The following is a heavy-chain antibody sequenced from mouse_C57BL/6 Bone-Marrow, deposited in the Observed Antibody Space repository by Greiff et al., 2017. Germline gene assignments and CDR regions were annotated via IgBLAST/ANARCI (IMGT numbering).Heavy chain of an antibody. J-gene: IGHJ2*01. CDR2: IDPEDDET. CDR3: AREDY. Sequence: VQLQQSGAELVKPGASVKLSCTASGFNIKDYYMHGVKQRTDQGLAWIGRIDPEDDETKYAPKFKGKATIPAYTSSHTADLQLRILTSEDTAVYYCAREDYWGQGTTLTVSS. V-gene: IGHV14-2*01. CDR1: GFNIKDYY.